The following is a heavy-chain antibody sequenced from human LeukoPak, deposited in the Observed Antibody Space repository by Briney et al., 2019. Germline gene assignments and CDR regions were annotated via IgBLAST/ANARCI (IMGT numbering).Heavy chain of an antibody. CDR2: ISSSSSYI. V-gene: IGHV3-21*01. CDR1: GFTFSSYS. D-gene: IGHD3-22*01. CDR3: ARDSGYYDSSGYYYNYYMDV. J-gene: IGHJ6*03. Sequence: GGSLRLSCAASGFTFSSYSMNWVRQAPGKGLEWVSSISSSSSYIYYADSVKGRFTISRDNAKNSLYLQMNSLRAEDTAVYYCARDSGYYDSSGYYYNYYMDVWGKGTTVTVSS.